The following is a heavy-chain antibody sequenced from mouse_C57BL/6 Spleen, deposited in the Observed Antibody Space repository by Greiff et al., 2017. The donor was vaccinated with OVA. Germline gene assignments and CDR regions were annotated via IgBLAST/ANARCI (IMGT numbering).Heavy chain of an antibody. V-gene: IGHV3-6*01. CDR3: ARRGDLFDY. J-gene: IGHJ2*01. Sequence: EVKLMESGPGLVKPSQSLSLTCSVTGYSITSGYYWNWIRQFPGNKLEWMGYISYDGSNNYNPSLKNRISITRDTSKNQFFLKLNSVTTEDTATYYCARRGDLFDYWGQGTTLTVSS. CDR1: GYSITSGYY. CDR2: ISYDGSN.